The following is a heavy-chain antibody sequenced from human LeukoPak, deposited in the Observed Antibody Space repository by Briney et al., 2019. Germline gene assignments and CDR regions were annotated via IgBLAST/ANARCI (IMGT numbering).Heavy chain of an antibody. D-gene: IGHD1-26*01. J-gene: IGHJ4*02. CDR2: IKRDGSER. V-gene: IGHV3-7*05. Sequence: GGSLRLSCAASGFTFSNHWMNWVRQAPGKGLEWVANIKRDGSERYYVDSVKGRFTISRDNAKNSLYLQMNSLRAEDTAVYYCARGSLGAFDSWGQGALVTVSS. CDR1: GFTFSNHW. CDR3: ARGSLGAFDS.